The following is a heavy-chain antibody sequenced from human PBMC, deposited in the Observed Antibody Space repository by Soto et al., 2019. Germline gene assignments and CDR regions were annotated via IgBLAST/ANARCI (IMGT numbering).Heavy chain of an antibody. CDR3: ARGIDGWFDP. J-gene: IGHJ5*02. CDR2: IYYSGST. V-gene: IGHV4-39*01. D-gene: IGHD1-20*01. Sequence: SETLSLTCTVSGGSISSSSYYWGWIRQPPGKGLEWIGSIYYSGSTYYNPSLKSRVTISVDTSKNQFSLKLSSVTAADTAVYYCARGIDGWFDPWGQGTLVTVSS. CDR1: GGSISSSSYY.